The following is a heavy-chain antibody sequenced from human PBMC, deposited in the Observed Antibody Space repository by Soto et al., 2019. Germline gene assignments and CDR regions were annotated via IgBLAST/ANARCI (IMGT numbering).Heavy chain of an antibody. J-gene: IGHJ4*02. CDR2: ISASGGST. D-gene: IGHD6-19*01. Sequence: PGGSLRLSCTASGFTFSSYAMSWVRQAPGKGLEWVSHISASGGSTYYADSVKGRFTISRGNSNNTLYLQMNSLRAEDTAVYYCAKDQQWLVLAYWGQGTLVTV. CDR3: AKDQQWLVLAY. CDR1: GFTFSSYA. V-gene: IGHV3-23*01.